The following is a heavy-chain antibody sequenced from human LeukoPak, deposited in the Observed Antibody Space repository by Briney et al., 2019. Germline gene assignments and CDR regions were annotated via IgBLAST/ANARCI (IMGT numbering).Heavy chain of an antibody. J-gene: IGHJ4*02. CDR2: INHSGST. CDR3: ARGAT. V-gene: IGHV4-34*01. Sequence: GSLRLSCAASGFTVSSNYMSWVRQPPGKGLEWIGEINHSGSTNYNPSLKSRVTISVDTSKNQFSLKLSSVTAADTAVYYCARGATWGQGTLVTVSS. D-gene: IGHD1-26*01. CDR1: GFTVSSNY.